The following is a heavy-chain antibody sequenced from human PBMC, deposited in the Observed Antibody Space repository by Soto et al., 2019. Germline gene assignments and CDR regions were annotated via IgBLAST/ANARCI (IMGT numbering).Heavy chain of an antibody. CDR3: ARDRDYGDYADAFDI. J-gene: IGHJ3*02. Sequence: SETLSLTCTVSGGSISSSSYYWGWIRQPPGKGLEWIGYIYYSGSTNYNPSLKSRVTISVDTSKNQFSLKLSSVTAADTAVYYCARDRDYGDYADAFDIWGQGTMVTVSS. D-gene: IGHD4-17*01. CDR1: GGSISSSSYY. CDR2: IYYSGST. V-gene: IGHV4-61*01.